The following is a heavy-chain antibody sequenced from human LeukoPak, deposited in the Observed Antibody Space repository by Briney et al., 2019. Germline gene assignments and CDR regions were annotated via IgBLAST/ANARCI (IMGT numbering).Heavy chain of an antibody. CDR2: INHSGST. Sequence: SETLSLTCAVYGGSFSGYYWSLIRQPPGKGLEWIGEINHSGSTNYNPSLKSRVTISVDTSKNQFSLKLSSVTAADTAVYYCARVTHIVVVTAILEAFDIWGQGTMVTVSS. CDR3: ARVTHIVVVTAILEAFDI. V-gene: IGHV4-34*01. D-gene: IGHD2-21*02. J-gene: IGHJ3*02. CDR1: GGSFSGYY.